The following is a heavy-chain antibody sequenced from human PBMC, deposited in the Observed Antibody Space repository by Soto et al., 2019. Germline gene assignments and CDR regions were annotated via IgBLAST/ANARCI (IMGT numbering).Heavy chain of an antibody. CDR2: VYWDEDK. CDR3: AHSPAYISGRTFDY. V-gene: IGHV2-5*02. J-gene: IGHJ4*02. D-gene: IGHD6-19*01. Sequence: QITLKESGPTLVKPTQTLTLTCTFSGFSLSTSGVGVGWIRQPPGKALEWLALVYWDEDKRYSPSLKNRLTITKDTPKDQVVLTMTTMAPVDTATYYCAHSPAYISGRTFDYWGQGTLVTVSS. CDR1: GFSLSTSGVG.